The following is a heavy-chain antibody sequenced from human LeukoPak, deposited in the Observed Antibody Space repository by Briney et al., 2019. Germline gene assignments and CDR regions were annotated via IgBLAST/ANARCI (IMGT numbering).Heavy chain of an antibody. V-gene: IGHV4-59*01. Sequence: SETLSLTCNVSNXSISNFYWSWTRQSPGKGREWIGNIYYSGSTKYNPSLKSRVTISVDTSKNQFSLRVNSVTAADTAVYYCARVGDGYNLAYYFDYWGQGTLVTVSS. CDR2: IYYSGST. J-gene: IGHJ4*02. CDR1: NXSISNFY. D-gene: IGHD5-24*01. CDR3: ARVGDGYNLAYYFDY.